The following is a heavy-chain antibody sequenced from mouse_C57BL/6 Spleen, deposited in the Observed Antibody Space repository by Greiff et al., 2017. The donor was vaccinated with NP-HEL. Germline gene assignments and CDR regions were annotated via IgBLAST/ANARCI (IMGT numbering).Heavy chain of an antibody. Sequence: VQLQQSGPELVKPGASVKIPCKASGYTFTDYNMDWVKQSHGKSLEWIGDINPNNGGTIYNQKFKGKATLTVDKSSSTAYMELRSLTSEDTAVYYCARGHGSSLYWYFDVWGTGTTVTVSS. CDR2: INPNNGGT. CDR3: ARGHGSSLYWYFDV. D-gene: IGHD1-1*01. CDR1: GYTFTDYN. V-gene: IGHV1-18*01. J-gene: IGHJ1*03.